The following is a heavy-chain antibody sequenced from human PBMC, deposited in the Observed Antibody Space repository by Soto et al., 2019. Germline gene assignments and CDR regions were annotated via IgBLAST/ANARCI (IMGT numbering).Heavy chain of an antibody. Sequence: PGGALRPSCAASGFTFSSYAMNWVRQAPGKGLEWVSSISGGGGITYDADSVRGRFTISRDTSKDTLYLQMNSLRAEDTAIYYCAKDLRDSSGYYYYIDSWGQGILVTVSS. J-gene: IGHJ4*02. CDR3: AKDLRDSSGYYYYIDS. V-gene: IGHV3-23*01. CDR1: GFTFSSYA. CDR2: ISGGGGIT. D-gene: IGHD3-22*01.